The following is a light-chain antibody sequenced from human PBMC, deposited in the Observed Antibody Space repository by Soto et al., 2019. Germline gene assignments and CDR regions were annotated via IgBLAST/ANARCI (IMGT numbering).Light chain of an antibody. V-gene: IGKV1-5*03. CDR3: QQYNSYPYT. Sequence: DIQMTQSPSILSASVGDRVTITCRASQSIRDWLAWYQQKPGKAPKLLIYRASSLESGVPSRFSGSGSGTEFTLTISSLQPDDFATYYCQQYNSYPYTFGQGTKLEIK. CDR2: RAS. J-gene: IGKJ2*01. CDR1: QSIRDW.